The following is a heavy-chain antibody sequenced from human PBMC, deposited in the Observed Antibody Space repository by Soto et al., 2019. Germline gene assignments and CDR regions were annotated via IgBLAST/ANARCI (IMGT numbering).Heavy chain of an antibody. CDR1: GVYVRCRSYY. V-gene: IGHV4-61*01. CDR3: ARGGRAQYYYDSNGSQGNWFDP. D-gene: IGHD3-22*01. CDR2: IYYSGST. J-gene: IGHJ5*02. Sequence: AIQALTCPVSGVYVRCRSYYWSWIKPPAGKGLEWIWYIYYSGSTNYNPSLKSRVTISVDTSKNQFSLKLSSVTAADTAVYYCARGGRAQYYYDSNGSQGNWFDPWGQGTLVSVS.